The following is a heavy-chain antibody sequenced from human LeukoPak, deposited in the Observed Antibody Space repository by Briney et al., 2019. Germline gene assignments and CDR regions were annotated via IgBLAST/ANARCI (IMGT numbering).Heavy chain of an antibody. CDR1: GYTFTNYG. V-gene: IGHV1-18*01. CDR2: MSVYNEST. D-gene: IGHD3-22*01. Sequence: ASVKVSCKASGYTFTNYGFSWVRQAPGQGLEWMGWMSVYNESTNYALKFQGRLTMTTDTSTSTAYMELWGLRSDDTAVYYCARDRYYDSSGYIYFYGMDVWGQGTTVTVSS. CDR3: ARDRYYDSSGYIYFYGMDV. J-gene: IGHJ6*02.